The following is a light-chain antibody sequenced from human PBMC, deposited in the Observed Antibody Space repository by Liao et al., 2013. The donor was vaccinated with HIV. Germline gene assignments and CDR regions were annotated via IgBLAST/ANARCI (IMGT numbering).Light chain of an antibody. V-gene: IGLV3-1*01. Sequence: SYELTQPPSVSVSPGQTASITCSGDKLGNEYGCWYQQKPGQSPVLVIYQDSKRPSGIPERFSGSKSGNTATLTISGTQAIDEAEYYCQAWDSRTWVFGGGTKLTVL. CDR1: KLGNEY. J-gene: IGLJ3*02. CDR3: QAWDSRTWV. CDR2: QDS.